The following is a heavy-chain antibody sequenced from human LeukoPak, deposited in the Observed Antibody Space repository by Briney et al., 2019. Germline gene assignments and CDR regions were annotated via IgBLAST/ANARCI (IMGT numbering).Heavy chain of an antibody. CDR2: IWFDGSNI. V-gene: IGHV3-33*01. J-gene: IGHJ4*02. Sequence: PGGSLRLSCAASGFNFNSYGTHWVRQAPGKGLEWVTSIWFDGSNIHYADSVKGRVIISRDNSKSALYLQMNSLRAEDTAIYYCARDSLPTAVTGPFDHWGQGALVTVSS. CDR3: ARDSLPTAVTGPFDH. CDR1: GFNFNSYG. D-gene: IGHD6-19*01.